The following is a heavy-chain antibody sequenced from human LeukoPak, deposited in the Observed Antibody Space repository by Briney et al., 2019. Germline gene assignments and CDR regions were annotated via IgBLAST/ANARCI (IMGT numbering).Heavy chain of an antibody. CDR2: IKGKIDAGTK. CDR3: TTVGLYDILTGHYHESFDR. J-gene: IGHJ3*01. Sequence: PGESLRLSCAASGLPFSNAWMSWVRQAPGKGLEWVGRIKGKIDAGTKDHAAPVKGRFTISRDDSKNTLYLQMNSLKTEDTAVYYCTTVGLYDILTGHYHESFDRWGQGTMVTVSS. V-gene: IGHV3-15*01. D-gene: IGHD3-9*01. CDR1: GLPFSNAW.